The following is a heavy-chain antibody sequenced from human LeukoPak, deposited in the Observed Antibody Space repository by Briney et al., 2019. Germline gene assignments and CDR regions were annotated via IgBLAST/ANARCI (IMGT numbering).Heavy chain of an antibody. J-gene: IGHJ4*02. Sequence: IYYSGTTKYNPSLKSGVNITLGTSKNHFSLNLSSVTAADTAVYYCARDIRGYNYGWFDYWGQGTLVTVSS. D-gene: IGHD5-18*01. V-gene: IGHV4-61*03. CDR2: IYYSGTT. CDR3: ARDIRGYNYGWFDY.